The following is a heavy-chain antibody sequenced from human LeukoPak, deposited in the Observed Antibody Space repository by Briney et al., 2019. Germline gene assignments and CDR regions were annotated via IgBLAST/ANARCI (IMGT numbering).Heavy chain of an antibody. D-gene: IGHD3-3*01. CDR3: AKDRSVAAPLYYFDY. Sequence: GGSLRLSCAASGFTFSSYAMSWVRQAPGKGLGWVSAISGSGGSTYYADSVKGRFTISRDDSKNTLYLQMNSLRAEDTAVYYCAKDRSVAAPLYYFDYWSQGTLVTVSS. V-gene: IGHV3-23*01. CDR1: GFTFSSYA. CDR2: ISGSGGST. J-gene: IGHJ4*02.